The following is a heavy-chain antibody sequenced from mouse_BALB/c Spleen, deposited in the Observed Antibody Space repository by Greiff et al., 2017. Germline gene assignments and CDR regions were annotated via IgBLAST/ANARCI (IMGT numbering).Heavy chain of an antibody. CDR1: GYTFTSYW. D-gene: IGHD1-1*01. CDR2: INPSNGRT. J-gene: IGHJ3*01. Sequence: QVQLKQPGAELVKPGASVKLSCKASGYTFTSYWMHWVKQRPGQGLEWIGEINPSNGRTNYNEKFKSKATLTVDKSSSTAYMQLSSLTSEDSAVYYCARDILYGSSWAYWGQGTLVTVSA. CDR3: ARDILYGSSWAY. V-gene: IGHV1S81*02.